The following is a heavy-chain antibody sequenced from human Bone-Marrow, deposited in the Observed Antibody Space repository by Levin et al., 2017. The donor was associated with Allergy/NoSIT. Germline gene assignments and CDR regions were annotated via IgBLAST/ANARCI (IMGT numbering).Heavy chain of an antibody. V-gene: IGHV3-53*01. D-gene: IGHD3-10*01. CDR3: ARGWFGELLSH. J-gene: IGHJ4*02. CDR2: IYSGGST. Sequence: GGSLRLSCAASGFTVSSNYMSWVRQAPGKGPEWVSVIYSGGSTYYADSVKGRFTISRDNSKNTLYLQMNSLSAEDTAVYYCARGWFGELLSHWGQGPLVTVSS. CDR1: GFTVSSNY.